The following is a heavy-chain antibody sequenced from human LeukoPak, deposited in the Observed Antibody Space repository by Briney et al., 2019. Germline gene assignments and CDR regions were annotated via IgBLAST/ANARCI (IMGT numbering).Heavy chain of an antibody. CDR1: GFTFSSYW. Sequence: GGSLRLSCAASGFTFSSYWMSWVRQAPGKGLEWVANIKQDGSEKYYVDSVKGRFTISRDNAKNSLYLQMNSLRAEDTAVYYCARHYGSGSSSYYYGMDVWAKGPRSPSP. J-gene: IGHJ6*02. CDR3: ARHYGSGSSSYYYGMDV. CDR2: IKQDGSEK. D-gene: IGHD3-10*01. V-gene: IGHV3-7*01.